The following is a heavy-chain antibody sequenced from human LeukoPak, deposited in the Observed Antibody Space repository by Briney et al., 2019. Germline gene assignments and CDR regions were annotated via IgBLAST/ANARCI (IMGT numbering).Heavy chain of an antibody. V-gene: IGHV3-21*01. CDR1: GFTFSNFA. CDR2: IVGSSST. Sequence: GGSLRLSCAASGFTFSNFAMTWVRQAPGKGLEWVSSIVGSSSTYYADSLKGRFTISRDNAKNSLYLQMNSLRAEDTSVYYCERIGAGSSRDYWGEGKLVTVSS. D-gene: IGHD6-13*01. CDR3: ERIGAGSSRDY. J-gene: IGHJ4*02.